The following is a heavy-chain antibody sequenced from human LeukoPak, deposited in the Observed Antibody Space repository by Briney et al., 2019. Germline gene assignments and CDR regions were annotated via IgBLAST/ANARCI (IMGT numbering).Heavy chain of an antibody. D-gene: IGHD4-23*01. V-gene: IGHV3-11*04. J-gene: IGHJ4*02. CDR1: GFTFSDYY. CDR2: ISSSGSTI. CDR3: ARAPYGGKAIGPYDY. Sequence: GGSLRPSCAASGFTFSDYYMSWIRQAPGKGLEWVSYISSSGSTIYYADSVKGRFTISRDNAKNSLYLQMNSLRAEDTAVYYCARAPYGGKAIGPYDYWGQGTLVTVSS.